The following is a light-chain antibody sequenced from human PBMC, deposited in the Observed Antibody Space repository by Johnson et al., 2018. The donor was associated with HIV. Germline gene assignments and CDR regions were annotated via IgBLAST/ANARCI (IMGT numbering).Light chain of an antibody. CDR1: SSNIGNNY. CDR2: DNN. J-gene: IGLJ1*01. CDR3: GTWDGSLCVYV. V-gene: IGLV1-51*01. Sequence: QSVLTQPPSVSAAPGQKVTISCSGSSSNIGNNYVSWYQQLPGTAPKLLIYDNNKRPSGIPARFSGSKSATSATLDITGLQTGDEADYYCGTWDGSLCVYVCGAGTEVTVL.